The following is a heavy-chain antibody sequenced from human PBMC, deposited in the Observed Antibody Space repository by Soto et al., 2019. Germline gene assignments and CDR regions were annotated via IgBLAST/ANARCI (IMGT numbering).Heavy chain of an antibody. Sequence: ASVKVSCKASGGTFSSYTISWVRQAPGQGLEWMGRIIPILGIANYAQKFQGRVTITADKSTTTAYRVLRVLELEDTAVYFFSREVWGRYSNGYVEYFMTVWGKGTTVTFS. CDR2: IIPILGIA. V-gene: IGHV1-69*02. D-gene: IGHD5-18*01. CDR3: SREVWGRYSNGYVEYFMTV. CDR1: GGTFSSYT. J-gene: IGHJ6*03.